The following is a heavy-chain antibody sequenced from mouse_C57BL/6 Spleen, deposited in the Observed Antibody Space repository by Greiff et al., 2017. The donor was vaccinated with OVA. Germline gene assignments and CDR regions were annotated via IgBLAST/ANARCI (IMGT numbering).Heavy chain of an antibody. Sequence: QVQLKESGAELARPGASVKLSCKASGYTFTSYGISWVKQRTGQGLEWIGEIYPRSGNTYYNEKFKGKATLTADKSSSTAYMELRSLTSEDSAVYFCASDGYYFFAYWGQGTLVTVSA. CDR1: GYTFTSYG. J-gene: IGHJ3*01. CDR3: ASDGYYFFAY. D-gene: IGHD2-3*01. V-gene: IGHV1-81*01. CDR2: IYPRSGNT.